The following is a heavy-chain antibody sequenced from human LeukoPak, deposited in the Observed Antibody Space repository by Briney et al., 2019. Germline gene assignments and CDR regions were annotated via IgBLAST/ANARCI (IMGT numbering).Heavy chain of an antibody. Sequence: SETLSLTCTGSGASIRDYYWSWIRQPPGQGLEWIGYVIDSGGANYNSSLKSRVTISVDTSKNQFSVKLGSVTAADTAVYYCAAALGRYGDYSRGYYFDYWGQGTLVTVSS. CDR1: GASIRDYY. V-gene: IGHV4-59*13. CDR3: AAALGRYGDYSRGYYFDY. D-gene: IGHD4-17*01. J-gene: IGHJ4*02. CDR2: VIDSGGA.